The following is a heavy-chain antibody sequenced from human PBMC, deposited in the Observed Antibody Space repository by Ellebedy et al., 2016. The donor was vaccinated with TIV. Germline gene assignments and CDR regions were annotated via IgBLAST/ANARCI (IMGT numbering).Heavy chain of an antibody. V-gene: IGHV4-59*08. J-gene: IGHJ4*02. CDR2: IYHSVIT. D-gene: IGHD1-26*01. CDR3: ARRYSGSSYHYFDY. Sequence: MPGGSLRLSCTVPGGSISSNYWAWIRQPPGKGLEWIGYIYHSVITNYNPSLKSRVTLSVDTSKRQLPLKLRSVTASDTAVYYCARRYSGSSYHYFDYWGQGTLVIVSS. CDR1: GGSISSNY.